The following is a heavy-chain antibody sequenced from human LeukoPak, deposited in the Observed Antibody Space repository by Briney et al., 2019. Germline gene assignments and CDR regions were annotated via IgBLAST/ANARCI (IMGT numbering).Heavy chain of an antibody. Sequence: SVKVSCKASGGTFSSYAISWVRQAPGQGLEWMGRIIPILGIANYAQKFQGRVTITADKSTSTAYMELSSLRSEDTAVYYCARVFYDFWSGYYLYYYGMDVWGQGTTVTVSS. CDR2: IIPILGIA. J-gene: IGHJ6*02. CDR3: ARVFYDFWSGYYLYYYGMDV. D-gene: IGHD3-3*01. CDR1: GGTFSSYA. V-gene: IGHV1-69*04.